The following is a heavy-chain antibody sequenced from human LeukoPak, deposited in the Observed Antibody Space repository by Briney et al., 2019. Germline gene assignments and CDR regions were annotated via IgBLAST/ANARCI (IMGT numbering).Heavy chain of an antibody. Sequence: ASVKVSCKASGYTFIGFYIHWLRQAPGQGLQWMGWINPGSGDTNYAQNLYGRVTLTRDTSISTAYMELSGLTSDDTAFYYCARGYYDSSSADYWGQGTLVTVSS. J-gene: IGHJ4*02. D-gene: IGHD3-22*01. V-gene: IGHV1-2*02. CDR3: ARGYYDSSSADY. CDR1: GYTFIGFY. CDR2: INPGSGDT.